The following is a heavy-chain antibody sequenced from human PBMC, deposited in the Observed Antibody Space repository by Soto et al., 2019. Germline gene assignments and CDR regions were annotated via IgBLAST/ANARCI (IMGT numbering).Heavy chain of an antibody. CDR2: ISSSSSYI. J-gene: IGHJ5*02. V-gene: IGHV3-21*01. CDR3: ARDPHYYYYDSSGYLKKNWFGL. Sequence: EVQLVESGGGLVKPGGSLRLSCAASGFTFSSYSMNWVRQAPGKGLEWVSSISSSSSYIYYADSVKGRFTISRDNAHDPMYLQVTSLRAEDMAVYYWARDPHYYYYDSSGYLKKNWFGLWGQGTLVTVSS. CDR1: GFTFSSYS. D-gene: IGHD3-22*01.